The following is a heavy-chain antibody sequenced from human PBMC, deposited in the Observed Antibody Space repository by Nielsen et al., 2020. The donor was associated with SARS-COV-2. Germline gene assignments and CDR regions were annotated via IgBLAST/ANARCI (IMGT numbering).Heavy chain of an antibody. V-gene: IGHV4-61*02. CDR3: ARHPGATQEYYFDY. Sequence: SETLSLTCTVSGGSISSGSYYWSWIRQPAGKGLEWIGRIYTSGSTYYNPSLKSRVTISVDTSKNQFSLKLSSVTAADTAVYYCARHPGATQEYYFDYWGQGTLVTVSS. CDR1: GGSISSGSYY. D-gene: IGHD1-26*01. CDR2: IYTSGST. J-gene: IGHJ4*02.